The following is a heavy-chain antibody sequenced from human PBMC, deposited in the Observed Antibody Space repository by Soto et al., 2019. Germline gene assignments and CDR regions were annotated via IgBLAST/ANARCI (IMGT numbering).Heavy chain of an antibody. Sequence: GGSLRLSCSASGFTFSSYALHWVRQAPGKGLEYVSAISGNGGSTYYADSVKGRFTISRDNSKSTLYLQMSSLRAEDTAVYYCVKDGHSSSWTPHYXDHWGQGALVTVSS. CDR2: ISGNGGST. CDR1: GFTFSSYA. V-gene: IGHV3-64D*06. J-gene: IGHJ4*02. CDR3: VKDGHSSSWTPHYXDH. D-gene: IGHD6-13*01.